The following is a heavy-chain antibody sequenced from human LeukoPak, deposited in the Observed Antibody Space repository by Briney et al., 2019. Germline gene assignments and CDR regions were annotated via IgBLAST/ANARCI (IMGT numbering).Heavy chain of an antibody. J-gene: IGHJ4*02. CDR1: EFTFSSYS. CDR2: ITNSGNSK. CDR3: ARKREYYYDSSGYYV. V-gene: IGHV3-48*04. D-gene: IGHD3-22*01. Sequence: GGSLRLSCAASEFTFSSYSMNWVRQAPGKGLEWVSYITNSGNSKSYADSVKGRLTISRDNAKNSLYLQMNSLRAEDTAVYYCARKREYYYDSSGYYVWGQGTLVTVSS.